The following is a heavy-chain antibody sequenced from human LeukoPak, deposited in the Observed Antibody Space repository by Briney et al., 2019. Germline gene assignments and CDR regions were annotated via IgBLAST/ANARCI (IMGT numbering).Heavy chain of an antibody. D-gene: IGHD1-26*01. CDR3: AKENSGSYYRAFDY. J-gene: IGHJ4*02. CDR1: GFTFDDYT. Sequence: SGGSLRLSCAASGFTFDDYTMHWVRQAPGKGLEWVSLISWDGGSTYYADSVKGRFTISRDNSKNSLYLQMNSLRTEDTALYYCAKENSGSYYRAFDYWGQGTLVTVSS. V-gene: IGHV3-43*01. CDR2: ISWDGGST.